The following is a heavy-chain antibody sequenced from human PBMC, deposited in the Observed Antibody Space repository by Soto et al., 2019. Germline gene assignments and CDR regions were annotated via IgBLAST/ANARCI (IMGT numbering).Heavy chain of an antibody. D-gene: IGHD2-2*01. CDR1: GGSISSYY. V-gene: IGHV4-59*08. Sequence: QVQLQEAGPGLVKPSETLSLTCTVSGGSISSYYWSWIRQPPGQGLEWIVYIYYSGSTTYNPSLMSRVTISVDTSKTPFSLKLSSVTASDTAVYYWARRYVSCFAYWGQGTLVTVSA. J-gene: IGHJ4*02. CDR3: ARRYVSCFAY. CDR2: IYYSGST.